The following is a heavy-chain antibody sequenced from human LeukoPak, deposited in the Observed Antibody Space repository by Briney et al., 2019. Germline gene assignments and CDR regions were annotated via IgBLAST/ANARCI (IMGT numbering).Heavy chain of an antibody. CDR3: ARGRHYHGLDP. V-gene: IGHV4-61*02. J-gene: IGHJ5*02. CDR2: IYTSGSA. D-gene: IGHD3-10*01. Sequence: SETLSLTCTVSGGSISSDNYYWSWIRQPAGKGLEWIGRIYTSGSANYNPSLKSRVTISVDTSKNQFSLKLSSVTAADTAVYYCARGRHYHGLDPWGQGTLVTVSS. CDR1: GGSISSDNYY.